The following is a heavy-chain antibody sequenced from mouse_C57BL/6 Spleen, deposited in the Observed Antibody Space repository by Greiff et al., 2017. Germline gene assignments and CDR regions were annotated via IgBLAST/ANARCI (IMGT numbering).Heavy chain of an antibody. J-gene: IGHJ2*01. CDR1: GYTFTSYW. V-gene: IGHV1-64*01. CDR3: ARYYDYDGYYVDY. Sequence: VQLQQPGAELVKPGASVKLSCKASGYTFTSYWMHWVKQRPGQGLEWIGMIHPNSGSTNYNEKFKSKATLTVDKSSSTAYMQLSSLTSEDSAVYYCARYYDYDGYYVDYWGQGTTLTVSS. CDR2: IHPNSGST. D-gene: IGHD2-4*01.